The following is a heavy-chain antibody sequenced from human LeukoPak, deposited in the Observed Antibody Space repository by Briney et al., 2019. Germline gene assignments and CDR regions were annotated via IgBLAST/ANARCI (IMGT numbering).Heavy chain of an antibody. J-gene: IGHJ3*02. CDR1: GYTFTGYY. Sequence: ASVKVSCKASGYTFTGYYMHWVRQAPGQGLEWMGWINPNSGGTNYAQKLQARATMTRDTSISTAYMELSRLRSDDTAVYYCARVVLLWFGEFNAFDIWGQGTMVTVSS. CDR3: ARVVLLWFGEFNAFDI. D-gene: IGHD3-10*01. CDR2: INPNSGGT. V-gene: IGHV1-2*02.